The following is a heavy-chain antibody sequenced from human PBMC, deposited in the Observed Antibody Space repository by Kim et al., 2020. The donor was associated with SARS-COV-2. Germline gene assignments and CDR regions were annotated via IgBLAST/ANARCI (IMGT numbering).Heavy chain of an antibody. J-gene: IGHJ4*02. Sequence: SETLSLTCTVSGGSISSYYWSWIRQPPGKGMEWIGYIYYSGSTNYNPSLKSRVTISVDTSKNQFSLKLSSVTAADTAVYYCARHQKLTIFGVVIIQNFDYWGQGTLVTVS. CDR1: GGSISSYY. D-gene: IGHD3-3*01. CDR3: ARHQKLTIFGVVIIQNFDY. CDR2: IYYSGST. V-gene: IGHV4-59*08.